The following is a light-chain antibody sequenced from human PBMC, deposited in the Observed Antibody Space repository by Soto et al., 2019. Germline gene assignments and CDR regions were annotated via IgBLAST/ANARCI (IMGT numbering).Light chain of an antibody. CDR2: DVS. Sequence: QSALTQPRSVSGSPGQSVTISCTGTSSDVGGHNYVSWYQQHPGKAPKLMIYDVSERPSGVPDRFSGSKSGNTASLTISGLQAEDEADYYCCSYAGSYTFVFAPGTKLTVL. V-gene: IGLV2-11*01. J-gene: IGLJ1*01. CDR1: SSDVGGHNY. CDR3: CSYAGSYTFV.